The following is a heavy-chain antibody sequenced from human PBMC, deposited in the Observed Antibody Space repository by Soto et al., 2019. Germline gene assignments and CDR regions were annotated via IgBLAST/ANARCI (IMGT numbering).Heavy chain of an antibody. CDR3: ARQITVAAKPNYYYYMDV. Sequence: PGESLKISCKGSGYSFTGYWIGWVRQMPGKGLEWMGIIYPGDSDTRYSPSFQGQVTISADKSISTAYLQWSSLKASDTAMYYCARQITVAAKPNYYYYMDVWGKGTTVTVSS. J-gene: IGHJ6*03. V-gene: IGHV5-51*01. D-gene: IGHD6-19*01. CDR1: GYSFTGYW. CDR2: IYPGDSDT.